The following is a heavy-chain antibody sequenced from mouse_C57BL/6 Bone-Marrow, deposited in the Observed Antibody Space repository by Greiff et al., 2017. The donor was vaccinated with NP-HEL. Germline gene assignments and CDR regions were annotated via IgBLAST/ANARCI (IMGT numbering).Heavy chain of an antibody. CDR2: IRSKSNNYAT. CDR1: GFSFNTYA. CDR3: VRHEATGYYAMDY. D-gene: IGHD3-2*02. V-gene: IGHV10-1*01. Sequence: EVKVVESGGGLVQPKGSLKLSCAASGFSFNTYAMNWVRQAPGTGLEWVARIRSKSNNYATYYADSVKDRFTISRDDSESMLYLQMNNLKTEDTAMYYCVRHEATGYYAMDYWGQGTSVTVSS. J-gene: IGHJ4*01.